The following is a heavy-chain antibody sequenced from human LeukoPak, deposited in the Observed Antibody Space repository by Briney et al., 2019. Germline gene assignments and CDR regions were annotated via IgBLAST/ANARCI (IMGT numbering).Heavy chain of an antibody. V-gene: IGHV3-43D*03. CDR3: AKGSNYYGSGSYIDY. CDR2: ISWDGGST. D-gene: IGHD3-10*01. CDR1: GFTFSRHS. J-gene: IGHJ4*02. Sequence: SGGSLRLSCAASGFTFSRHSMNWVRQAPGKGLEWVSLISWDGGSTYYADSVKGRFTISRDNSKNSLYLQMNSLRAEDTALYYCAKGSNYYGSGSYIDYWGQGTLVTVSS.